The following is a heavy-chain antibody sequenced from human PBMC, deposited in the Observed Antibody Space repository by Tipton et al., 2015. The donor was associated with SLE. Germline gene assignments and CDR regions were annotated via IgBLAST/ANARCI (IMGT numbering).Heavy chain of an antibody. CDR1: GGSIRGSCYY. V-gene: IGHV4-39*07. Sequence: TLSLTCTVSGGSIRGSCYYWVWIPQPPGKGLEWIGSLYYSGNTYYNPSLKSRVTISVDTSKNQFSLKPSAVTAADTAVYYCATESGHYDFWSGNYAHYYYMDVWCKGTTVTISS. D-gene: IGHD3-3*01. J-gene: IGHJ6*03. CDR2: LYYSGNT. CDR3: ATESGHYDFWSGNYAHYYYMDV.